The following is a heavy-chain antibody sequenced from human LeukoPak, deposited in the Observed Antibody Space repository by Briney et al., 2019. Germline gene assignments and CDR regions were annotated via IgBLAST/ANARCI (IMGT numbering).Heavy chain of an antibody. Sequence: GGSLRLSCAASGFTFSRYWVHWVRQGPGKGLVWVSRINNDGSDTIYADSVKGRSTISRDNAKSTVYLQMNSLRVEDTAVYYCARGGRQCGSTSCYFDYWGQGTLVSVSS. CDR1: GFTFSRYW. J-gene: IGHJ4*02. CDR3: ARGGRQCGSTSCYFDY. D-gene: IGHD2-2*01. CDR2: INNDGSDT. V-gene: IGHV3-74*01.